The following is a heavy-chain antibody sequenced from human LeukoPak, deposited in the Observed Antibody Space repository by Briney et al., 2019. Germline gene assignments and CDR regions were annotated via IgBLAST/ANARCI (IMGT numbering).Heavy chain of an antibody. J-gene: IGHJ4*02. Sequence: SETLSLTCTVSGDSISSNHYYWGWIRQSPGKGLEWIGSIYSGGETHYNPSLNSRVTIFLDTSKNRFSLNLISVTATDTAVYYCVRDYSNFVQGDWGQGTLVTVSS. CDR1: GDSISSNHYY. D-gene: IGHD4-11*01. CDR3: VRDYSNFVQGD. CDR2: IYSGGET. V-gene: IGHV4-39*02.